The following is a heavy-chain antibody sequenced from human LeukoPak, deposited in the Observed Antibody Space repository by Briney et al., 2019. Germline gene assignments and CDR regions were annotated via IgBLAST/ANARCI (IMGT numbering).Heavy chain of an antibody. V-gene: IGHV3-30*02. CDR2: IRYDGSNK. J-gene: IGHJ5*02. CDR1: GLTFSSYG. CDR3: AGLVPAASWFDP. Sequence: GGSLRLSCAASGLTFSSYGMHWVRQAPGKGLEWVAFIRYDGSNKYYADSAKGRFTISRDNSKNTLYLQMNSLRAEDTAVYYCAGLVPAASWFDPWGQGTLVTVSS. D-gene: IGHD2-2*01.